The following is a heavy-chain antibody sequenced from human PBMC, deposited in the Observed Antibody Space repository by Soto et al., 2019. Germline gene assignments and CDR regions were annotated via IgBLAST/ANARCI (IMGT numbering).Heavy chain of an antibody. CDR1: GFTFSSYW. D-gene: IGHD3-22*01. Sequence: PGGSLRLSCAASGFTFSSYWMHWVRQAPGKGLVWVSRINSDGSSTSYADSVKGRFTISRDNAKKTLYLQMNSLRVEDTAVYYCAREGDGTTGYYQDYWGHGTLVTVSS. CDR2: INSDGSST. CDR3: AREGDGTTGYYQDY. J-gene: IGHJ4*01. V-gene: IGHV3-74*01.